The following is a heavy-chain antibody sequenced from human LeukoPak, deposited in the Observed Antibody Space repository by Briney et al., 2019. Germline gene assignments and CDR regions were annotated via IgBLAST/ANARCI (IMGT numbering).Heavy chain of an antibody. J-gene: IGHJ4*02. D-gene: IGHD3-10*01. V-gene: IGHV3-23*01. Sequence: GGSLRLSWAASGVTFSSYAMSWVRQAPGKGLEWVSAISGSGGSTYYADSVKGRFTISRDNSKNTLYLQMNSLSAEDTAVYYRAKDPEPILLWFRKTWDYWGQGTLVTVSS. CDR2: ISGSGGST. CDR3: AKDPEPILLWFRKTWDY. CDR1: GVTFSSYA.